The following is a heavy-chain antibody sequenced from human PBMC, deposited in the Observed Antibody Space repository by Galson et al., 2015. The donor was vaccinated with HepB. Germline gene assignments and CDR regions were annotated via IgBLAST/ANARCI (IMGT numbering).Heavy chain of an antibody. V-gene: IGHV1-18*01. J-gene: IGHJ4*02. CDR3: ARDVDHRFDH. CDR1: GYIFTNKG. Sequence: SGYIFTNKGISWVRQAPGQGLEWMGWISTNSGDTNYAQKFQGRVTMTTDTSTSTAYMELRSLRSDDTAVYYCARDVDHRFDHWGQGTLVTVSS. CDR2: ISTNSGDT.